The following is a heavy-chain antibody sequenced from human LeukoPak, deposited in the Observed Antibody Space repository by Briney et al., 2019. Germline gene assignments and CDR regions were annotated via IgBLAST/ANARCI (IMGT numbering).Heavy chain of an antibody. CDR2: ISANNGNT. D-gene: IGHD4-23*01. CDR3: ARYWGVDYGGNEDY. CDR1: GYTFTSHG. J-gene: IGHJ4*02. Sequence: ASVKVSCKASGYTFTSHGITWVRQAPGQGLEWMGWISANNGNTNYAQKFQGRVTMTTDTLTSTAYMELRSLRSDDTAVYYCARYWGVDYGGNEDYWGQGTLVTVSS. V-gene: IGHV1-18*01.